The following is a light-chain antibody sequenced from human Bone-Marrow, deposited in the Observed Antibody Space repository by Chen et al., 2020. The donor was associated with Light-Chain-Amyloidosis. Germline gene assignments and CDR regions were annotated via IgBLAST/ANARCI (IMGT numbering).Light chain of an antibody. Sequence: EIVLTQSPGTLSLSPGEGANLSCRASQTISSNYLTWYQQKFGQSPRLLIYGSSSRATGIPDRFTGSGSGTDFTHTINRLEPEDFAMYYCQQYSTSPLTFGGGTKVEIK. J-gene: IGKJ4*01. CDR3: QQYSTSPLT. CDR1: QTISSNY. CDR2: GSS. V-gene: IGKV3-20*01.